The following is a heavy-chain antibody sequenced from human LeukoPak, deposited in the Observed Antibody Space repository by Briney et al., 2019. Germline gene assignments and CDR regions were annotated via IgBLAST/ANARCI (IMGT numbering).Heavy chain of an antibody. CDR2: IKQDGSEK. J-gene: IGHJ3*02. CDR1: GFTFSSYW. Sequence: GGSLRLSCAASGFTFSSYWMSWVRQAPGKGLEWVANIKQDGSEKYYVDSVKGRFTVSRDNAKNSLYLQMNSLRAEDTALYYCAKDMRLAYILTGSDVFDIWGQGTMVTDSS. V-gene: IGHV3-7*03. CDR3: AKDMRLAYILTGSDVFDI. D-gene: IGHD3-9*01.